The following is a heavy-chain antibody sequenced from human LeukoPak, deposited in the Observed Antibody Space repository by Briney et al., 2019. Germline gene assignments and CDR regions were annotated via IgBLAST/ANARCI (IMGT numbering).Heavy chain of an antibody. V-gene: IGHV3-7*03. Sequence: GGSLRLSCAASGLIFSSYWMSWVRQAPGKGLEWVANTKEDGSEKYYVDSVKGRFTISRDNAKNSLYLQTNSLRAEDTAVYYCARRALRYCSSTSCPAQYYGVDVWGKGTTVTVSS. D-gene: IGHD2-2*01. J-gene: IGHJ6*04. CDR1: GLIFSSYW. CDR3: ARRALRYCSSTSCPAQYYGVDV. CDR2: TKEDGSEK.